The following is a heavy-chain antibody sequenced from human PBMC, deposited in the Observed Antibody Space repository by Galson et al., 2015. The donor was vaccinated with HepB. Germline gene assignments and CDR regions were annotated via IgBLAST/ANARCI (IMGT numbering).Heavy chain of an antibody. CDR2: INAGNGNT. Sequence: SVKVSCKASGYTFTSYAMHWVRQAPGQRLEWMGWINAGNGNTKYSQKFQGRVTITRDTSASTAYMELSSLRSEDTAVYYCARDTRDGIAAAGGVDYWGQGTLVTVSS. CDR3: ARDTRDGIAAAGGVDY. D-gene: IGHD6-13*01. V-gene: IGHV1-3*01. CDR1: GYTFTSYA. J-gene: IGHJ4*02.